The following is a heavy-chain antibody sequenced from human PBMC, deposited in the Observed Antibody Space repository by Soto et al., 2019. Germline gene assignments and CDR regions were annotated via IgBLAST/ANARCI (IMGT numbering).Heavy chain of an antibody. J-gene: IGHJ6*03. V-gene: IGHV3-30*18. D-gene: IGHD2-2*01. CDR1: GFTFSSYG. CDR2: ISYDGSNK. Sequence: GGSLRLSCAASGFTFSSYGMHWVRQAPGKGLEWVAVISYDGSNKYYADSVKGRFTISRDNSKNTLYLQMNSLRAEDTAVYYCAKDGLVVPAANHYYYYYMDVWGKGTTVTVSS. CDR3: AKDGLVVPAANHYYYYYMDV.